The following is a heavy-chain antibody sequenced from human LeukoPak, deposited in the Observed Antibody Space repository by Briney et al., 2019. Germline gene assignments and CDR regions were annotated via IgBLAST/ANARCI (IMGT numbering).Heavy chain of an antibody. D-gene: IGHD3-16*02. CDR1: GFTFSNYW. Sequence: GGSLRLSCAASGFTFSNYWMHWVRQAPGKGLVWVSRITGDGTGANYAGSVKGRFTISRDNAKNVLFMQMNSLRAEDTAVYYCARRIAGDAFDIWGQGTMVTVSS. CDR3: ARRIAGDAFDI. J-gene: IGHJ3*02. V-gene: IGHV3-74*01. CDR2: ITGDGTGA.